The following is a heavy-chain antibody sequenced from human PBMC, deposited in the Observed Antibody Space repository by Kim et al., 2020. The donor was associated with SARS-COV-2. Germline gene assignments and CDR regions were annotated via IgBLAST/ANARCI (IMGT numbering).Heavy chain of an antibody. D-gene: IGHD3-10*01. Sequence: SETLSLTCAVYGGSFSGYYWSWIRQPPGKGLEWVGEINHSGSTNYNPYLKSRVTITVDTSTNQFSLTLSSVTAADTAVSYCARDYYGSGCYTYYYYGMDYWGQGTTVTVSS. CDR2: INHSGST. CDR1: GGSFSGYY. J-gene: IGHJ6*02. CDR3: ARDYYGSGCYTYYYYGMDY. V-gene: IGHV4-34*01.